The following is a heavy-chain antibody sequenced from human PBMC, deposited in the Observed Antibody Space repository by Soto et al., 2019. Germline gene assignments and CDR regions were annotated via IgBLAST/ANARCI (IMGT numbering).Heavy chain of an antibody. CDR3: ASRDKGSSWYWEVGDYYYYGMDV. CDR2: IYYSGST. Sequence: PSETLSLTCTVSGGSISSSSYYWGWIRQPPGKGLEWIGSIYYSGSTYYNPSLKSRVTISVDTSKNQFSLKLSSVTAADPAVYYSASRDKGSSWYWEVGDYYYYGMDVWGQGTTVTVSS. D-gene: IGHD6-13*01. V-gene: IGHV4-39*01. CDR1: GGSISSSSYY. J-gene: IGHJ6*02.